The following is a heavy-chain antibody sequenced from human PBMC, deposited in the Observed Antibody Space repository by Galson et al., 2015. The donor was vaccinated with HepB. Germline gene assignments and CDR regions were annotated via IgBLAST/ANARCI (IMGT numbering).Heavy chain of an antibody. CDR1: GFTFSSYA. J-gene: IGHJ4*02. D-gene: IGHD1-26*01. Sequence: SLRLSCAASGFTFSSYAMHWVRQAPGKGLEWVAVISYDGSNKYYADSVKGRFTISRDNSKNTLYLQMNSLRAEDTAVYYCARSIVGATITLDYWGQGTLVTVSS. CDR3: ARSIVGATITLDY. CDR2: ISYDGSNK. V-gene: IGHV3-30*04.